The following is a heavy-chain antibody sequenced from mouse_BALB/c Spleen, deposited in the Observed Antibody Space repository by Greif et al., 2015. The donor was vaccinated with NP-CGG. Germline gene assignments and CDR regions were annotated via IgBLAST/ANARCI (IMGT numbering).Heavy chain of an antibody. CDR2: ISSGGGST. J-gene: IGHJ3*01. CDR3: ARHNRYDEGFAY. CDR1: GFAFSSYD. D-gene: IGHD2-14*01. Sequence: EVKLVESGGGLVKPGGSLKLSCAASGFAFSSYDMSWVRQTPEKRLEWVAYISSGGGSTYYPDTVKGRFTISRDNAKNTLYLQMSSLKSEDTATYYCARHNRYDEGFAYWGQGTLVTVSA. V-gene: IGHV5-12-1*01.